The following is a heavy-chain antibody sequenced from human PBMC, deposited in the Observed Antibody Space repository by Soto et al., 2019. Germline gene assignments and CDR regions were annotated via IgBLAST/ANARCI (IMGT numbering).Heavy chain of an antibody. Sequence: GGSLRLSCAASGFTFSNAWMSWVRQAPGKGLEWVGRIKSKTDGGTTDYAAPVKGRFTISRDDSKNTLYLQMNSLKTEDTAVYYCTTSYSTVTTFWFDPWGQGTLVTVSS. CDR1: GFTFSNAW. CDR3: TTSYSTVTTFWFDP. V-gene: IGHV3-15*01. D-gene: IGHD4-4*01. CDR2: IKSKTDGGTT. J-gene: IGHJ5*02.